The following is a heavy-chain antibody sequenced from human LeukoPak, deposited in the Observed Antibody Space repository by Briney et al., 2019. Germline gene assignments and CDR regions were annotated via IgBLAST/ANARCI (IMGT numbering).Heavy chain of an antibody. CDR2: IYHSGST. CDR1: GGSTSSGGYS. CDR3: ASGARDYFDSSGSRSWFDP. V-gene: IGHV4-30-2*01. D-gene: IGHD3-22*01. Sequence: PSETLSLTCAVSGGSTSSGGYSWSWIRQPPGKGLEWIGNIYHSGSTYYNPSLKSRVTILVDRSKNQFSLKLSSVTAADTAVYYCASGARDYFDSSGSRSWFDPWGQGTLLTVSS. J-gene: IGHJ5*02.